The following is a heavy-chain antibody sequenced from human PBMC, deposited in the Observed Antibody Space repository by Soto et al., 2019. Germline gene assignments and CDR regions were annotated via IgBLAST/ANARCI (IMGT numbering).Heavy chain of an antibody. CDR3: ARGVYNSGIREYGYNWFDT. D-gene: IGHD1-1*01. CDR1: GYSFTSYW. Sequence: GASLKISCKRSGYSFTSYWIGSVRQMPGRGLEWMGIIYPDDSETRYSPSFQGQVTISADKSISTAYLQWSSLKASDAAMYYCARGVYNSGIREYGYNWFDTWGEESLVAGSS. J-gene: IGHJ5*02. V-gene: IGHV5-51*01. CDR2: IYPDDSET.